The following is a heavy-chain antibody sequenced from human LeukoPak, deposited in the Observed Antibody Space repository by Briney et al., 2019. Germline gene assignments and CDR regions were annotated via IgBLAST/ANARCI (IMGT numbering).Heavy chain of an antibody. V-gene: IGHV1-46*01. J-gene: IGHJ4*02. CDR1: GYTFTSYY. CDR2: INPSGGST. CDR3: ARPRGCYYDSSGYYYDY. Sequence: ASVRVSCKASGYTFTSYYMHWVRQAPGQGLEWMGIINPSGGSTSYAQKFQGRVTITRDTSTSTVYMELSSLRSEDTAVYYCARPRGCYYDSSGYYYDYWGQGTLVTVSS. D-gene: IGHD3-22*01.